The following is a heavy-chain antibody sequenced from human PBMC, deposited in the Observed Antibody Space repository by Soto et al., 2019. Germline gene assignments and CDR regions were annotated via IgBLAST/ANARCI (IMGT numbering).Heavy chain of an antibody. CDR3: VRGTSAWVGTDY. D-gene: IGHD6-19*01. V-gene: IGHV3-74*01. J-gene: IGHJ4*02. CDR2: INTDGSST. Sequence: EVQLVESGGGLVQPGGSLRLSCAASGFTFSSYWMHWVRQDPGKGLVCVSRINTDGSSTNYADSVKGRFTISRDNAKNTLYLQMNSLRAEDTAVYFCVRGTSAWVGTDYWGQGTLVTVSS. CDR1: GFTFSSYW.